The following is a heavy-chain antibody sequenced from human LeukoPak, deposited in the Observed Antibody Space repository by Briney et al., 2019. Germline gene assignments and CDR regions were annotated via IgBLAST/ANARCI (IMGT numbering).Heavy chain of an antibody. CDR1: GFTFGNYA. CDR2: ISGPAFTT. CDR3: AKAGVELATISPFDI. V-gene: IGHV3-23*01. Sequence: PGGSLRLSGAASGFTFGNYAMSWVRRAPGKGLNWVSAISGPAFTTYYADSVKGRFTVSRDNSKETLYLQMNSLTAEDTAVYYCAKAGVELATISPFDIWGQGTMVTVSS. D-gene: IGHD5-24*01. J-gene: IGHJ3*02.